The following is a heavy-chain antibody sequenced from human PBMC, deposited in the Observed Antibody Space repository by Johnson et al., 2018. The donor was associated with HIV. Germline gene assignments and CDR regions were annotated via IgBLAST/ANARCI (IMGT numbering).Heavy chain of an antibody. J-gene: IGHJ3*02. CDR3: ARGTVCGGDCYSRAFDI. CDR1: GFTFSSYG. Sequence: QMQLVESGGGVVQPGGSLRLSCAASGFTFSSYGMHWVRQAPGKGLEWVAFIRYDGSNKYYADSVKGRFTISRDNSKNTLYIQMGSLRAEDMAVYYCARGTVCGGDCYSRAFDIWGQGTMVTVSS. V-gene: IGHV3-30*02. CDR2: IRYDGSNK. D-gene: IGHD2-21*02.